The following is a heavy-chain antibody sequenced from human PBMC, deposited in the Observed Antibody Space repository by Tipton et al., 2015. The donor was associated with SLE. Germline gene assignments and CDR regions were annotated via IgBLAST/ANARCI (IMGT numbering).Heavy chain of an antibody. CDR2: IYSGGST. CDR3: AKSPLYYGMDV. Sequence: GSLRLSCTTSGFTFGDYAMSWVRQAPGKGLECVSVIYSGGSTYYADSVKGRFTISRDDSKNTLYLQMNSLRAEDTAIYYCAKSPLYYGMDVWGQGTTVTVSS. CDR1: GFTFGDYA. J-gene: IGHJ6*02. V-gene: IGHV3-23*03.